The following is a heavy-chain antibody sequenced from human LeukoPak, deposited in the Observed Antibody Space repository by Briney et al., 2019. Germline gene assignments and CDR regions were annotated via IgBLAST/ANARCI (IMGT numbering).Heavy chain of an antibody. D-gene: IGHD2-2*01. J-gene: IGHJ4*02. CDR2: ITGSSSNT. CDR3: AREYCSSTSCWYFDY. CDR1: GFTFSNTA. V-gene: IGHV3-21*01. Sequence: PGGSLRLSCAASGFTFSNTAMIWVRQAPGKGLEWVSAITGSSSNTYYADSVKGRFTISRDNAKNSLYLQMNSLRAEDTAVYYCAREYCSSTSCWYFDYWGQGTLVTVSS.